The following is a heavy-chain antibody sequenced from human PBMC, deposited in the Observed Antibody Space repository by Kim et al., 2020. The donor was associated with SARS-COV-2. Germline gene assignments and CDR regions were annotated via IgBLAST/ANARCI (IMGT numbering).Heavy chain of an antibody. V-gene: IGHV1-46*01. CDR2: INTSGGST. D-gene: IGHD6-25*01. CDR1: GYTFTSYY. CDR3: ARFQYSSAALFLYYGMDV. Sequence: ASVKVSCKASGYTFTSYYMHWVRQAPGQGLEWMGIINTSGGSTSYAQKFQGRVTMTRDTSTSTVYMELSSLRSEDTAVYYCARFQYSSAALFLYYGMDVWGQGTTVTVSS. J-gene: IGHJ6*02.